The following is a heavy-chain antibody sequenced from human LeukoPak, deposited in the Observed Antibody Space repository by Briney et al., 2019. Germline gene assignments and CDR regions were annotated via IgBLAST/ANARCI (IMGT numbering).Heavy chain of an antibody. CDR2: ISYDGSNK. CDR1: GFTFSSYG. CDR3: ARVYDSTRYYLGYYDS. Sequence: GRSLRLSCAASGFTFSSYGMHWVRQAPGKGLEWVAVISYDGSNKYYADSVKGRFTISRDNSKSTLYLQMTSLRLEDTAVYYCARVYDSTRYYLGYYDSWGQGVLVTVSS. D-gene: IGHD3-22*01. J-gene: IGHJ4*02. V-gene: IGHV3-30*03.